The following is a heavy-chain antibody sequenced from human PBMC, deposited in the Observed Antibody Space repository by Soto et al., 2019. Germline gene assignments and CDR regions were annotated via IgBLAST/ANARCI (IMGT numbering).Heavy chain of an antibody. CDR2: ITGSGDYT. Sequence: EVQMLESGGGLVQPGGSLRLSCAASGFTFSSYALTWVRQAPGKGLEWVSSITGSGDYTRYTDSVKGRFTITRDNAKNTLFLQMKSLRADDTAIYYCGKDPNGDYFGAFDFWGQGTMVTVS. D-gene: IGHD4-17*01. CDR3: GKDPNGDYFGAFDF. V-gene: IGHV3-23*01. CDR1: GFTFSSYA. J-gene: IGHJ3*01.